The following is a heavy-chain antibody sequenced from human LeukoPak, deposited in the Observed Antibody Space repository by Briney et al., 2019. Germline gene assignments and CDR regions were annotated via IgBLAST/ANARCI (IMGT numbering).Heavy chain of an antibody. J-gene: IGHJ1*01. CDR2: ISSSSSYT. D-gene: IGHD3-10*01. CDR3: ATLGWFGELPEYFQH. Sequence: GGSLRLSCAASGFTFSDYDMSWIRQAPGKGLEWVSYISSSSSYTNYADSVKGRFTIPRDNAKNSLYLQMNSLRAEDTAVYYCATLGWFGELPEYFQHWGQGTLVTVSS. CDR1: GFTFSDYD. V-gene: IGHV3-11*03.